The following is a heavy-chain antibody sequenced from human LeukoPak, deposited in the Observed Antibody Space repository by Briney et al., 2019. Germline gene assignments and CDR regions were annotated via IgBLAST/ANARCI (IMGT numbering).Heavy chain of an antibody. CDR2: IYHSGST. J-gene: IGHJ2*01. D-gene: IGHD3-16*01. Sequence: PSETLSLTCSVSGYSISSGYYWGWIRQPPGKGLEWIGSIYHSGSTYYNPSLKSRVTISVDTSKNQFSLKLSSVTAADTAVYYCARDVRAPSLNWYFDLWGRGTLVTVSS. CDR3: ARDVRAPSLNWYFDL. V-gene: IGHV4-38-2*02. CDR1: GYSISSGYY.